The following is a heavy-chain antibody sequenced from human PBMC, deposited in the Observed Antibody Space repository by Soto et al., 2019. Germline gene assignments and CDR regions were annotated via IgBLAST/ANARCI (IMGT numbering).Heavy chain of an antibody. CDR2: MNPNSGNT. J-gene: IGHJ6*03. V-gene: IGHV1-8*01. CDR1: GYTFTSYD. Sequence: GASVKVSCKASGYTFTSYDINWVRQATGQGLEWMGWMNPNSGNTGYAQKFQGRVTMTRNTSISTAYMELSSLRSEDTAVYYCARMVGFTVFGVVTRGDMDVWGKGTTVTLSS. D-gene: IGHD3-3*01. CDR3: ARMVGFTVFGVVTRGDMDV.